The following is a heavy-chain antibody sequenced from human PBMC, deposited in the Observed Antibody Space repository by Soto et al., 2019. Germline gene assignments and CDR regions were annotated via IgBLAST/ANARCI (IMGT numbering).Heavy chain of an antibody. Sequence: SETLSLTCTVSGGSISRSPYSWSWIRQHPGKGLEWIGYIYYSGRTYYNPSLKSRVSISRDTSKNQFSLELSSVTAADTALYYCESGGGDFDWLLFFHHWGQGTLVTVSS. J-gene: IGHJ1*01. V-gene: IGHV4-31*03. D-gene: IGHD3-9*01. CDR3: ESGGGDFDWLLFFHH. CDR2: IYYSGRT. CDR1: GGSISRSPYS.